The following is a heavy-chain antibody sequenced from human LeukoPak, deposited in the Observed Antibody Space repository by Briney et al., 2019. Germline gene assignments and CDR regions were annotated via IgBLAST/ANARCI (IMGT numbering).Heavy chain of an antibody. CDR2: IKQDGSEK. CDR1: GFTFSSYW. CDR3: ARDDRPGEWLVPLNFDY. J-gene: IGHJ4*02. Sequence: GGSLRLSCAASGFTFSSYWMSWVRQVPGKGLEWVANIKQDGSEKYYVDSVKGRFTISRDNAKNSLYLQMSSLRADDTAVYYCARDDRPGEWLVPLNFDYWGQGTLVTVSS. V-gene: IGHV3-7*01. D-gene: IGHD6-19*01.